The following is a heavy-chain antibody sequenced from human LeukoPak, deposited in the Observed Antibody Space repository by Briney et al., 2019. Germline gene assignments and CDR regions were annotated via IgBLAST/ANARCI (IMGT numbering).Heavy chain of an antibody. CDR1: GFTVSNNY. D-gene: IGHD3-9*01. Sequence: GGSLRLSCAASGFTVSNNYMNWVRQAPGKGLEWVSVIYSGGSTYYGDSVKGRFTISRDNSKNMVYLQMNSLRAEDTAVYYCAKCILTGYYKGYMDVWGKGTTVTISS. CDR3: AKCILTGYYKGYMDV. V-gene: IGHV3-53*01. J-gene: IGHJ6*03. CDR2: IYSGGST.